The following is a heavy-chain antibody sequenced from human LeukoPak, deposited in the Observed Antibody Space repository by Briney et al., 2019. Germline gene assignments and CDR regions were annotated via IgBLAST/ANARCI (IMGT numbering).Heavy chain of an antibody. D-gene: IGHD3-3*01. V-gene: IGHV1-24*01. CDR1: GYTLTELS. Sequence: ASVKVSCKVSGYTLTELSMHWVRQAPGKGLEWMGGFDPEDGETIYAQKFQGRVTMTEDTSTDTAYMELSSLRSEDTAVYYCATDVFGVVTNWFDPWGQGTLVTVSS. J-gene: IGHJ5*02. CDR2: FDPEDGET. CDR3: ATDVFGVVTNWFDP.